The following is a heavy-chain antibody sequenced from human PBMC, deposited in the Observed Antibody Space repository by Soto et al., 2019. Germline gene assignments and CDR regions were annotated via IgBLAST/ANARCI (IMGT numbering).Heavy chain of an antibody. J-gene: IGHJ6*02. V-gene: IGHV1-69*13. CDR2: IIPIFGTA. CDR1: GGTFSSYA. D-gene: IGHD3-22*01. CDR3: ARTYYDSSGYYKYCVYYYYYYGMDV. Sequence: SVKVSCKASGGTFSSYAISWVRQAPGQGLEWMGGIIPIFGTANYAQKFQGRVTITADESTSTAYMELSSLRSEDTAVYYCARTYYDSSGYYKYCVYYYYYYGMDVWGQGTTVTVSS.